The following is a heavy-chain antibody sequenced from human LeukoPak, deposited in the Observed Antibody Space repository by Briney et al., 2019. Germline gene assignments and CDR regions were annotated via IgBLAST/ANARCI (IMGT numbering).Heavy chain of an antibody. V-gene: IGHV3-21*01. CDR1: GFTFSSYS. CDR3: ARDISGDCSSTSCPDY. J-gene: IGHJ4*02. D-gene: IGHD2-2*03. Sequence: GGSLRLSCAASGFTFSSYSMNWVRQAPGKGLEWVSSISSSSSYIYCADSVKGRFTISRDNAKNSLYLQMNSLRAEDTAVYYCARDISGDCSSTSCPDYWGQGTLVTVSS. CDR2: ISSSSSYI.